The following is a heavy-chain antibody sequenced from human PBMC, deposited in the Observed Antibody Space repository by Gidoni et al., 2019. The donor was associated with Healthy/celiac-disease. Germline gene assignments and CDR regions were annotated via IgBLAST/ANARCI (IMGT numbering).Heavy chain of an antibody. CDR3: ASIAAPYYYGMDV. CDR2: ISAYNGNT. J-gene: IGHJ6*02. D-gene: IGHD6-13*01. Sequence: QVQLVQSGAEVKKPGASVKVSCKASGYTFTSYGISWVRQAPGQGVEWMGWISAYNGNTNYAQKLQGRVTMTTDTSTSTAYMELRSLGSDDTAVYYCASIAAPYYYGMDVWGQGTTVTVSS. CDR1: GYTFTSYG. V-gene: IGHV1-18*01.